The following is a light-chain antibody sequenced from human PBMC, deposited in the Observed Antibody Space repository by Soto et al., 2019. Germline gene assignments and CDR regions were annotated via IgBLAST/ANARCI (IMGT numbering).Light chain of an antibody. Sequence: QSALTQPASVSGSPGQSITISCTGTSSDVGGYNYVSWFQQHPGIAPKLMIYDVSKRPSGVSDRFSGSKSGNTASLTISGLQAEDEADYYCSSYTSSSTPVFGGGTKLTVL. J-gene: IGLJ2*01. V-gene: IGLV2-14*03. CDR1: SSDVGGYNY. CDR3: SSYTSSSTPV. CDR2: DVS.